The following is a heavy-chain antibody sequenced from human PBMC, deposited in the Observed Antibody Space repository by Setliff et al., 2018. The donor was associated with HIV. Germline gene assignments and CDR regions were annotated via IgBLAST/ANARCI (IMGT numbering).Heavy chain of an antibody. CDR1: GGLFCGYY. CDR3: AGGPGTSSMGY. CDR2: INHSGST. Sequence: PAETLCLTCAVYGGLFCGYYRSWFRQPPGKGLEWLGEINHSGSTNYNMSLWSRVTISLDASRNQFSMELNSVTAADTAVYYGAGGPGTSSMGYWAQGTLVTVSS. V-gene: IGHV4-34*01. J-gene: IGHJ4*02. D-gene: IGHD1-1*01.